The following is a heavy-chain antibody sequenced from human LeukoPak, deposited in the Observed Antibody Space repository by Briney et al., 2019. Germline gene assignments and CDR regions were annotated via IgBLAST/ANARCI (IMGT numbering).Heavy chain of an antibody. V-gene: IGHV3-74*01. CDR3: ARGSSVVALD. D-gene: IGHD2-15*01. CDR2: ITSAGSST. Sequence: PGGSLRLSCAASGFTFSSYWMHWVRQVPGKGLMWVSRITSAGSSTSYADSVKGRFTISRNNAKNTLYLQMNSLRAEDTAVYYCARGSSVVALDWGQGTLVTVSS. CDR1: GFTFSSYW. J-gene: IGHJ4*02.